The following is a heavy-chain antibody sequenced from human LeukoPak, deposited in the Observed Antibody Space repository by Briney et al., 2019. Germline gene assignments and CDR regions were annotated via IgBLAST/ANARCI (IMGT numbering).Heavy chain of an antibody. CDR3: ARAGGDWNPPDY. CDR1: GFTFSSYA. J-gene: IGHJ4*02. D-gene: IGHD1-1*01. Sequence: GGSLRLSCAASGFTFSSYAMSWVRQAPGKGLEWVSSISSSSSYIYYADSVKGRFTISRDNAKNSLYLQMNSLRAEDTAVYYCARAGGDWNPPDYWGQGTLVTVSS. CDR2: ISSSSSYI. V-gene: IGHV3-21*01.